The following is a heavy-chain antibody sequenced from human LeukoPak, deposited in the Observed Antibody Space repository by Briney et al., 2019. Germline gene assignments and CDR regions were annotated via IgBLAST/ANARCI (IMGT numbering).Heavy chain of an antibody. CDR2: IYTSGST. CDR1: GGSISSGSYY. Sequence: SETLSLTCTVSGGSISSGSYYWSWIRQPAGKGLEWIGRIYTSGSTNYNPSLKSRVTISVDTSKNQFSLKLSSVTAADTAVYYCARAYSSGWRDDAFDIWGQGTMVTVSS. J-gene: IGHJ3*02. D-gene: IGHD6-19*01. V-gene: IGHV4-61*02. CDR3: ARAYSSGWRDDAFDI.